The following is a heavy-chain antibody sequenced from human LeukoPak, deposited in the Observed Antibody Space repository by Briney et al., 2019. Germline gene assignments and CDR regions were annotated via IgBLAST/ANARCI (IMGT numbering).Heavy chain of an antibody. J-gene: IGHJ6*02. CDR3: AKGGPGDHPHVMDV. Sequence: GGSLRLSCAASGFTFDDYAMHWVRQAPGKGLEWVSGISWNSGSIGYADSVKGRFTISRDNSKNTLYLQMNSLRADDTAVYYCAKGGPGDHPHVMDVWGQGTTVTVSS. CDR1: GFTFDDYA. CDR2: ISWNSGSI. D-gene: IGHD4-17*01. V-gene: IGHV3-9*01.